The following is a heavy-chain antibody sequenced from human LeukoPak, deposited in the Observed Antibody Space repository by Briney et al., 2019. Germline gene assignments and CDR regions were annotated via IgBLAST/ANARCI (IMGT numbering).Heavy chain of an antibody. Sequence: SETLSLTCTVSGGSISSSSYYWGWIRQPPGKGLEWIGSIYYSGSTYYNPSLKSRVTISVDTSKNQFSLKLSSVTAADTAGYYCARGLHSRSSGRRFDVFEIWGQGTMVTVSS. CDR1: GGSISSSSYY. V-gene: IGHV4-39*07. D-gene: IGHD6-6*01. CDR2: IYYSGST. CDR3: ARGLHSRSSGRRFDVFEI. J-gene: IGHJ3*02.